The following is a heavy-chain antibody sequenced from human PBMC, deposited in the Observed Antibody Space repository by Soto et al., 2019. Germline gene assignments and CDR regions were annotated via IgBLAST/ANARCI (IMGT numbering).Heavy chain of an antibody. CDR2: INPNSGGT. CDR3: ARDRYFDWSAYPRYYFDY. V-gene: IGHV1-2*04. Sequence: ASVKVSCKASGYTFTGYYMHWVRQAPGQGLEWMGWINPNSGGTNYAQKFQGWVTMTRDTSISTAYMELSRLRSDDTAVYYCARDRYFDWSAYPRYYFDYWGQGTLVTVS. CDR1: GYTFTGYY. D-gene: IGHD3-9*01. J-gene: IGHJ4*02.